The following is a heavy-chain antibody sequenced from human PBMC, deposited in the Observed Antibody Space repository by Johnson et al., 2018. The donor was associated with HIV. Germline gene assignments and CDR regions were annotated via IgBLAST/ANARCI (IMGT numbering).Heavy chain of an antibody. CDR3: AREHSLQSSSLDI. CDR1: GFTFSSYW. CDR2: IKQDGSEK. Sequence: VQLVESGGGLVQPGGSLRLSCAASGFTFSSYWMSWVRQAPGKGLEWVANIKQDGSEKYYVDSVKGRFTISRDNAKHSLYLQMNSLRPEDTALYYCAREHSLQSSSLDIWCQGTVVTVSS. V-gene: IGHV3-7*05. J-gene: IGHJ3*02. D-gene: IGHD6-6*01.